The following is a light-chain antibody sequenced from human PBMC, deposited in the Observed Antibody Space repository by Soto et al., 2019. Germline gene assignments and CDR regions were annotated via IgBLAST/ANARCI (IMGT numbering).Light chain of an antibody. CDR1: QSISSW. V-gene: IGKV1-5*01. CDR3: QHYNSYSIT. Sequence: DLPMTQSPSTLSASVGDRVTITCRASQSISSWLAWYQQKPGKAHKLLIYDASSLESGVPSRFSGSGSGTEFTLTISSLQPDDFATYHCQHYNSYSITFGQGTRLEIK. J-gene: IGKJ5*01. CDR2: DAS.